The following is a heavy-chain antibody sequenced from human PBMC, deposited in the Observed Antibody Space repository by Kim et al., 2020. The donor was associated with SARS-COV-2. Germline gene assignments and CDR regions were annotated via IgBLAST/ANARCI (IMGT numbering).Heavy chain of an antibody. J-gene: IGHJ4*02. D-gene: IGHD5-12*01. CDR3: ATALYSGYDIYFDN. V-gene: IGHV3-23*01. Sequence: ADSVKGRFTNARDNSKNTLYLQMNSLRAEDTAVYYCATALYSGYDIYFDNWGQGTLVTVSS.